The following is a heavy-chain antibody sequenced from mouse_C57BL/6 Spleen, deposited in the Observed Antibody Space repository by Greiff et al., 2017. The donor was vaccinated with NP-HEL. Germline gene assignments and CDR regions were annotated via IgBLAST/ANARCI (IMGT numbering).Heavy chain of an antibody. CDR3: ARWGITTVVAPHYYAMDY. CDR1: GYAFSSYW. Sequence: QVQLQQSGAELVKPGASVKISCKASGYAFSSYWMNWVKQRPGKGLEWIGQIYPGDGDTNYNGKFKGKATLTADKSSSTAYMQLSSLTSEDSAVYFCARWGITTVVAPHYYAMDYWGQGTSVTVSS. D-gene: IGHD1-1*01. J-gene: IGHJ4*01. CDR2: IYPGDGDT. V-gene: IGHV1-80*01.